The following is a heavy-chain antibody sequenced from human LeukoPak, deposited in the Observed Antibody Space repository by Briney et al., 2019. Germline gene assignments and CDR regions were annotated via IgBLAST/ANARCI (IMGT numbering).Heavy chain of an antibody. V-gene: IGHV3-23*01. J-gene: IGHJ4*02. CDR1: GFTFSSYG. Sequence: GSLRLSCAASGFTFSSYGMHWVRQAPRKGLEWVSAISGSGGSTNYADSVKGRFTISRDNPKNTLYLQMNSLRVEDTAIYYCANSDCGSDACKFLNYWCQGPLVTVSS. CDR2: ISGSGGST. D-gene: IGHD2-21*01. CDR3: ANSDCGSDACKFLNY.